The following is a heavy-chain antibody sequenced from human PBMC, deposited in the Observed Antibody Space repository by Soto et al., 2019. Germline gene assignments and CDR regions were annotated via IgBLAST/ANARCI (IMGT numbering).Heavy chain of an antibody. J-gene: IGHJ4*02. CDR1: GYTFTDYG. CDR3: ARDQYAVGGDF. CDR2: INTYNGKT. V-gene: IGHV1-18*01. D-gene: IGHD1-26*01. Sequence: QVQLVQSGAEVKKPGASVKVSCKASGYTFTDYGVSWVRQAPGQGLEWMGWINTYNGKTNYAPKVQARVTMTTDTSTTTAYMELRSPKSDDTAVYFCARDQYAVGGDFWGQGTLVTVSS.